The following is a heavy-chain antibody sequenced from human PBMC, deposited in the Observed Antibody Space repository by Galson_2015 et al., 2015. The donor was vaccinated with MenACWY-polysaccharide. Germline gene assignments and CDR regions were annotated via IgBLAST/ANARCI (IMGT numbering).Heavy chain of an antibody. CDR2: ITSTSSYI. J-gene: IGHJ4*02. CDR1: GFSFSTYW. D-gene: IGHD2-2*01. CDR3: ASAGCLSNSCYPSDY. Sequence: SLRLSCAASGFSFSTYWMHWVRQPPGKGLEWVSSITSTSSYIYYADSVKGRFTISRDNAKSSLYLQMNSLRAEDTAVYYCASAGCLSNSCYPSDYWGQGTLVTVSS. V-gene: IGHV3-21*01.